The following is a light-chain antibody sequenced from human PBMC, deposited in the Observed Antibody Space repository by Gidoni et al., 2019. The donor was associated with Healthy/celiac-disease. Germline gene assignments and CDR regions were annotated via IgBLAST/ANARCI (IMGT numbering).Light chain of an antibody. CDR3: QQRSNWPPYT. J-gene: IGKJ2*01. V-gene: IGKV3-11*01. CDR2: DAS. CDR1: QSVSSY. Sequence: EIVLTQSPATLSLSPGERATLYCRASQSVSSYLAWYHQKPGQAPRLLIYDASNRATVIPAKFSGSGSRTDFTLTISSLEPEDFAVYYCQQRSNWPPYTFGQGTKLEIK.